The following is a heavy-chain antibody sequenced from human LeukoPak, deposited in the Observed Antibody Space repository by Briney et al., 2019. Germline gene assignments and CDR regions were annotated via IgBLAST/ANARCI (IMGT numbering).Heavy chain of an antibody. V-gene: IGHV3-11*03. CDR1: GFSFSDYY. J-gene: IGHJ4*02. CDR3: ARHPDGSLSLDY. D-gene: IGHD1-26*01. CDR2: ISSSGSHT. Sequence: PGGSLRLSCVASGFSFSDYYMSWIRQAPGKGLDWVSYISSSGSHTNYADSVTGRFTISRNNAKKSLHLQMNSLRAEDTAVYYCARHPDGSLSLDYWGQGTLVTVSS.